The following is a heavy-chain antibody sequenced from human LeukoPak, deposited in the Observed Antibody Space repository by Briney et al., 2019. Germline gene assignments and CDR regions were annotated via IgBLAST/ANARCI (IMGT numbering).Heavy chain of an antibody. CDR1: GYTFDDYA. Sequence: GGSLRLSCAASGYTFDDYAMHWVRQAPGKGLEWVSGISWNSGSIGYADSVKGRFTISRDNAKNSLYLQMNSLRAEDTAVYYCARSRHYYGSGSYYVPWGQGTLVTVSS. J-gene: IGHJ5*02. CDR2: ISWNSGSI. D-gene: IGHD3-10*01. CDR3: ARSRHYYGSGSYYVP. V-gene: IGHV3-9*01.